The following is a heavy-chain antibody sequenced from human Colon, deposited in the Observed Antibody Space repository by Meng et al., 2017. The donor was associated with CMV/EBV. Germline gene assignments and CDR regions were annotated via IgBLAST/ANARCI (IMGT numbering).Heavy chain of an antibody. V-gene: IGHV3-30-3*01. Sequence: QGELVGSGGGVVQPWRSLRLSCAASGFDFFNSAMHWVRQVPGKGLEWVTIISYDGSHALYADSVKGRFTISRDNSKNTLYLQMNSLRPEDTAVYYCASSFHGSGSPDHWGQGTLVTVSS. J-gene: IGHJ5*02. D-gene: IGHD3-10*01. CDR3: ASSFHGSGSPDH. CDR2: ISYDGSHA. CDR1: GFDFFNSA.